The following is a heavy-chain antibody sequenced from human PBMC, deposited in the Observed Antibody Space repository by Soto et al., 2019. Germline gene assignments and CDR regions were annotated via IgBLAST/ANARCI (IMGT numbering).Heavy chain of an antibody. CDR2: ISYDGSNK. CDR3: AKDLYYYDSSGFPPPVYYYYGMDV. D-gene: IGHD3-22*01. J-gene: IGHJ6*02. V-gene: IGHV3-30*18. CDR1: GFTFSSYG. Sequence: GGSLRLSCAASGFTFSSYGMHWVRQAPGKGLEWVAVISYDGSNKYYADSVKGRFTISRDNSKNTLYLQMNSLRAEDTAMYYCAKDLYYYDSSGFPPPVYYYYGMDVWGQGTTVTVSS.